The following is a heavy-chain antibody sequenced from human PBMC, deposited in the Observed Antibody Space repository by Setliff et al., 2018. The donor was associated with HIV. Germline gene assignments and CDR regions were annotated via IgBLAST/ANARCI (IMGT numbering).Heavy chain of an antibody. Sequence: SETLSLTCAVYGGSFSGYYWSWNRQPPGKGLEWIGEINHSGRTNYNPSLKSRVTISVDTSRNQFSLKLSSVTAADTAVYYCRFTGREGAAAGEDLPYVEDVVEDVWGQGTTVTVSS. CDR1: GGSFSGYY. D-gene: IGHD6-13*01. V-gene: IGHV4-34*01. J-gene: IGHJ6*02. CDR3: RFTGREGAAAGEDLPYVEDVVEDV. CDR2: INHSGRT.